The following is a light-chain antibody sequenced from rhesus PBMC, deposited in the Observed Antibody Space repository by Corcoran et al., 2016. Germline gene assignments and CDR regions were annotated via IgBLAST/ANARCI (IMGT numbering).Light chain of an antibody. CDR2: YAS. V-gene: IGKV1-19*01. CDR1: QGISSW. Sequence: DIQMTQSPSSLSAPVGDKVTITCHASQGISSWLAWYQQKPGKATKPLIYYASSLQSGVPSRFSGGGSGTDYTLAISSLQPEVFATYCYHQYDDLPWAFGQGTKVEIK. J-gene: IGKJ1*01. CDR3: HQYDDLPWA.